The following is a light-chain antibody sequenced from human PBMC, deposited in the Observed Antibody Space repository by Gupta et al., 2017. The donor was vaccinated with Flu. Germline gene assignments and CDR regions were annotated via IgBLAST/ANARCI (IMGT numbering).Light chain of an antibody. V-gene: IGKV2-30*01. J-gene: IGKJ1*01. Sequence: ISCRSSQGLVYSDGNTYLHWFQQRPGQSPRRLIYQVSYRDSGVPDRLSGSGSGTDFTLKISGVEAEDVGIYFCMQGAHWPWAFGQGTTVEIK. CDR3: MQGAHWPWA. CDR2: QVS. CDR1: QGLVYSDGNTY.